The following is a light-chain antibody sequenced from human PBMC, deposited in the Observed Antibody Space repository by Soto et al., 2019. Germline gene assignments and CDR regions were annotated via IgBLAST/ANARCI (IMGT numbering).Light chain of an antibody. CDR2: GAY. Sequence: EIVLTKTPGTLCLSHGDSATISCRASQNINRDYFAWYQQKPGQAPRRRILGAYTRATGIPDRFSGSGAGAYFNLSISRMEPAEFGVDDCQQYGSSHTFGQGTRLEIK. CDR1: QNINRDY. J-gene: IGKJ5*01. CDR3: QQYGSSHT. V-gene: IGKV3-20*01.